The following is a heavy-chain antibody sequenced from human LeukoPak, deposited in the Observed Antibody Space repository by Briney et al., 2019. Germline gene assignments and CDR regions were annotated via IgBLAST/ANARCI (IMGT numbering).Heavy chain of an antibody. CDR1: GFTFSSYG. D-gene: IGHD5-24*01. V-gene: IGHV3-30*03. Sequence: PGGSLRLSCAASGFTFSSYGMHWVRQAPGKGLEWVAVISYDGSNKYYADSVKGRLTISRDNSKNTLFLQMNSLRADDTAVYYCARSGYNRFDYWGQGTLVTVSS. CDR3: ARSGYNRFDY. J-gene: IGHJ4*02. CDR2: ISYDGSNK.